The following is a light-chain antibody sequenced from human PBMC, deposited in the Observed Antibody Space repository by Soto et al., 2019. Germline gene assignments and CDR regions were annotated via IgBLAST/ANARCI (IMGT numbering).Light chain of an antibody. J-gene: IGLJ3*02. CDR2: EVS. Sequence: QSVLTQPASVSRSPGQSITISCTATTSDVGGFDSVSWYQQHPGTAPRVIIYEVSNRPSGVSYRFSGSKSANTASLTISGLQADDEADYYCSSYKTATTWLFGGGTKLSVL. V-gene: IGLV2-14*01. CDR3: SSYKTATTWL. CDR1: TSDVGGFDS.